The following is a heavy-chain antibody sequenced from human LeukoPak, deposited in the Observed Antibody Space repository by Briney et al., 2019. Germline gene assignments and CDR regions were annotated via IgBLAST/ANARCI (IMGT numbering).Heavy chain of an antibody. D-gene: IGHD3-16*02. CDR1: GLSISGQW. V-gene: IGHV3-7*01. J-gene: IGHJ4*02. CDR3: GYTNNFYH. Sequence: GESLRLSCVASGLSISGQWMNWVRQAPGQGQEWVGNIKHDGSEEYYVDSVKGRSTVSRDDGRNSVSLQMNSVRAEDTAVYYCGYTNNFYHWGQGTLVVVSS. CDR2: IKHDGSEE.